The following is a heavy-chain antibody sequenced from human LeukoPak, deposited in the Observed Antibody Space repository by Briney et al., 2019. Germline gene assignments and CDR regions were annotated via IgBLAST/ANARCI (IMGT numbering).Heavy chain of an antibody. V-gene: IGHV4-39*07. CDR3: ARRGSSGCKY. J-gene: IGHJ4*02. CDR2: IYYSGST. D-gene: IGHD6-19*01. Sequence: SETLSLTCTVSGGSISSSSYYWGWIRQPPGKGLEWIGSIYYSGSTYYNPSLKSRVTISVDTSKNQFSLKLSSVTAADTAVYYCARRGSSGCKYWGQGTLVTVSS. CDR1: GGSISSSSYY.